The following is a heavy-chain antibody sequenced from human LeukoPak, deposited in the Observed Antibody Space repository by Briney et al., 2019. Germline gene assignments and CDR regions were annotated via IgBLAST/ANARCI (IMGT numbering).Heavy chain of an antibody. CDR3: AKAGGEYYDFWSGYYIDY. V-gene: IGHV3-33*06. CDR1: GFTFSSYG. CDR2: IWYDGSNK. Sequence: GGSPRLSCAASGFTFSSYGMHWVRQAPGKGLEWVAVIWYDGSNKYYADSVKGRFTISRDNSKNTLYLQMNSLRAEDTAVYYCAKAGGEYYDFWSGYYIDYWGQGTLVTVSS. D-gene: IGHD3-3*01. J-gene: IGHJ4*02.